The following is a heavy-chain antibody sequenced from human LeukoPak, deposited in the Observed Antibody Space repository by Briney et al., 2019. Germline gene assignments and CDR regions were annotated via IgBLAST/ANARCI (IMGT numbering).Heavy chain of an antibody. CDR3: ATSAGHSGTYFDY. D-gene: IGHD1-26*01. Sequence: SETLSLTCTVSGGSISSYHWSWMRQPPGKGLEWIGYLYYSGSTNYTPSLKSRVAISVDTSKNQFSLNLSSVTAADTAVYYCATSAGHSGTYFDYWGQGTLVT. CDR2: LYYSGST. CDR1: GGSISSYH. J-gene: IGHJ4*02. V-gene: IGHV4-59*08.